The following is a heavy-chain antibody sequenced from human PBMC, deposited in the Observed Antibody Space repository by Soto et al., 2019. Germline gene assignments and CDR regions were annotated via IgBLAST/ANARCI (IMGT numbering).Heavy chain of an antibody. Sequence: SETLSLTCAVSGYSISTAFNWGWLRQPREKGQEWGGRLYHSGSTYNILSLKSGVTISADTSKNQISRTLISVTAADKSLYYCTRDWGTGLYRFDSWGQGTLVTVSS. CDR2: LYHSGST. CDR1: GYSISTAFN. J-gene: IGHJ4*02. V-gene: IGHV4-38-2*02. D-gene: IGHD2-8*01. CDR3: TRDWGTGLYRFDS.